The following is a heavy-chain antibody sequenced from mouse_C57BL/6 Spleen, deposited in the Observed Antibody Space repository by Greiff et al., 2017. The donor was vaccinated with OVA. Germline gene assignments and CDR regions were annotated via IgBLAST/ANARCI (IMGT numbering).Heavy chain of an antibody. CDR1: GYTFTSYW. CDR3: ARNYGNSYYCDY. CDR2: IYPGSGST. D-gene: IGHD2-1*01. J-gene: IGHJ2*01. Sequence: VQLQQPGAELVKPGASVKMSCKASGYTFTSYWITWVKQRPGQGLEWIGDIYPGSGSTNYNEKFKSKATLTVDTSSSTAYMQLSSLTSEDSAVYYCARNYGNSYYCDYWGQGTTLTVSS. V-gene: IGHV1-55*01.